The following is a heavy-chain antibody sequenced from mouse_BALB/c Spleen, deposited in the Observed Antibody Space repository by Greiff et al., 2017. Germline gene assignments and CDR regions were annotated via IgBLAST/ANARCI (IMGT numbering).Heavy chain of an antibody. CDR1: GYTFSSYW. V-gene: IGHV1-9*01. Sequence: VQVVESGAELMKPGASVKISCKATGYTFSSYWIEWVKQRPGHGLEWIGEILPGSGSTNYNEKFKGKATFTADTSSNTAYMQLSSLTSEDSAVYYCARNYYDYGWFAYWGQGTLVTVSA. J-gene: IGHJ3*01. D-gene: IGHD2-4*01. CDR3: ARNYYDYGWFAY. CDR2: ILPGSGST.